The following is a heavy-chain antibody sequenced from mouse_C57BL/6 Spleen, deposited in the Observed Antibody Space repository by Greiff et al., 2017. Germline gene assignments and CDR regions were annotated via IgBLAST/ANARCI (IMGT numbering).Heavy chain of an antibody. CDR1: GYTFTSYW. V-gene: IGHV1-55*01. D-gene: IGHD2-4*01. CDR3: ARSRDYDGAMDY. Sequence: QVQLKESGAELVKPGASVKMSCKASGYTFTSYWITWVKQRPGQGLEWIGDIYPGSGSTTYNEKFKSKDTLTVDTSSSTAYMQLSSLTSEDSAVYYCARSRDYDGAMDYWGQGTSVTVSS. CDR2: IYPGSGST. J-gene: IGHJ4*01.